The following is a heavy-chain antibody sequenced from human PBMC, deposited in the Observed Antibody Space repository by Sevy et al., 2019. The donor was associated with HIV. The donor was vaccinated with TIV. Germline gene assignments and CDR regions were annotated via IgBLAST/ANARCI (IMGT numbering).Heavy chain of an antibody. Sequence: GGSLRLSCAASGFSFSTHXXXXXXXAPGKGLXXXAVISFDGSDKYYTDSVKGRFTISRDDSKNTLLLQVSSLRAEDTAVYYCARDAGYSTVWYPGYWGQGTLVTVSS. D-gene: IGHD6-19*01. CDR1: GFSFSTHX. CDR2: ISFDGSDK. J-gene: IGHJ4*02. V-gene: IGHV3-30*03. CDR3: ARDAGYSTVWYPGY.